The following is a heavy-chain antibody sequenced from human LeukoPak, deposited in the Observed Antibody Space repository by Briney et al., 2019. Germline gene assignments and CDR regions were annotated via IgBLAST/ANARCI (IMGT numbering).Heavy chain of an antibody. Sequence: GGSLRLSCAASGFTFSIYSMNWVRQAPGKGLEWVSGISGSDDTYFANSVKGRFTISRDNSKNTLYLQLNSLRAEDTAVYYCAKQRRDGYNTNYYFDDWGQGTLVTVSS. CDR1: GFTFSIYS. CDR2: ISGSDDT. CDR3: AKQRRDGYNTNYYFDD. V-gene: IGHV3-23*01. D-gene: IGHD5-24*01. J-gene: IGHJ4*02.